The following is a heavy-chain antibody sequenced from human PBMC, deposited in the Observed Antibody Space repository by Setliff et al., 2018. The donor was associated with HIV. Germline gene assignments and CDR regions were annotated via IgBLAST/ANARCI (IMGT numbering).Heavy chain of an antibody. V-gene: IGHV4-39*01. Sequence: PSETLSLTCSVSGDSISNSAYFWGWIRQPSGKGLEYIGSIYYNGDTYYNPSLKSRVTISVDTSNNQFSLKLRSVTAADTAVYYCARRLVVVAAEDYFDSWGQGALVTVS. CDR1: GDSISNSAYF. D-gene: IGHD2-15*01. CDR3: ARRLVVVAAEDYFDS. CDR2: IYYNGDT. J-gene: IGHJ4*02.